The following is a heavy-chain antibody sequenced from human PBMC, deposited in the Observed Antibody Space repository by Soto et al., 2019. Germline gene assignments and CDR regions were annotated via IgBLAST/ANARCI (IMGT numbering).Heavy chain of an antibody. Sequence: SETLSLTCTVSGGSISSSDFHWGWIRQPPEKGLEWIGTLFSSGTTYYNPSLKNRVTISVDTPKNQFSLKLSSVTAADTAVYYCARLSAQSDYWGQGTLVTVSS. CDR1: GGSISSSDFH. CDR2: LFSSGTT. J-gene: IGHJ4*02. V-gene: IGHV4-39*01. D-gene: IGHD3-16*02. CDR3: ARLSAQSDY.